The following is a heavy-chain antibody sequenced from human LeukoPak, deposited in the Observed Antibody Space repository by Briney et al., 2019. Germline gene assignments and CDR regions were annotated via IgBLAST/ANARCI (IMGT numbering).Heavy chain of an antibody. J-gene: IGHJ4*02. Sequence: SETLSLTCTVSGGSITNYYWNWIRQPPGKGVEWIGYIYYSGSTNYNPSLKSRVTISVDTSKNQFSLRLTSVSAADTAVYYCARGFDSKSTYFDYWGQGTLLTVSS. CDR2: IYYSGST. CDR1: GGSITNYY. V-gene: IGHV4-59*01. D-gene: IGHD5-12*01. CDR3: ARGFDSKSTYFDY.